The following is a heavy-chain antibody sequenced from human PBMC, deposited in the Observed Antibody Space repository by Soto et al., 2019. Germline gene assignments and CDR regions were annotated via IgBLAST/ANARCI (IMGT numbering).Heavy chain of an antibody. CDR3: ASRDPGTSVDY. V-gene: IGHV4-4*02. Sequence: SETLSLTCAVSGGSFTSNNWWTWVRQPPGQGLEWIGEVYRTGSTNYNPSLKSRVTISLDKSENQFSLKVTSLTAADTAVYYCASRDPGTSVDYWGQGTLVTVSS. CDR2: VYRTGST. D-gene: IGHD1-7*01. J-gene: IGHJ4*02. CDR1: GGSFTSNNW.